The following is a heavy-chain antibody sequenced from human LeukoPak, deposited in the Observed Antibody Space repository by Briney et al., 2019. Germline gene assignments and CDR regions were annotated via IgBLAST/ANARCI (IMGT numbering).Heavy chain of an antibody. Sequence: SETLSLTCAVYGGSFSGYYWSWLRQPPGKGLEWIGEINHSGSTNYNPSLKSRVTISVDTSKNQFSLKLSSVTAADTAVYYCARHRTYRGYSYAPRPGYNWFDPWGQGTLVTVSS. CDR3: ARHRTYRGYSYAPRPGYNWFDP. CDR1: GGSFSGYY. CDR2: INHSGST. D-gene: IGHD5-18*01. J-gene: IGHJ5*02. V-gene: IGHV4-34*01.